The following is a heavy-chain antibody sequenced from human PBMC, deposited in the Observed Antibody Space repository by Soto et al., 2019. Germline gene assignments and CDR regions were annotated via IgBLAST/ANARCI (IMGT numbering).Heavy chain of an antibody. Sequence: EVQLLESGGGLVQPGGSLRLSCAASGFSFSSYAMSWVRQAPGKGLEWVSGLSGRGDIRFYTDSVKGRFTISRANSKNTLYLQMNSLRAEDTALYFCVRDSALRVSPDYGVFDTWGQGTMVTVSS. D-gene: IGHD3-10*01. CDR2: LSGRGDIR. V-gene: IGHV3-23*01. CDR1: GFSFSSYA. CDR3: VRDSALRVSPDYGVFDT. J-gene: IGHJ3*02.